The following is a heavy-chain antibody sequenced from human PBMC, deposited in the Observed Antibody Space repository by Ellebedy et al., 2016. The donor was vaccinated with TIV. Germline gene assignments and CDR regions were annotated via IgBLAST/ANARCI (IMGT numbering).Heavy chain of an antibody. Sequence: AASVQVSCKASGYTFTGYCLHWVRQAPGHGLEGTGWINPNTGDTNYAQKFQGRVTMTRDTSISTAYMELSRLRSDDTAVYYCARVQIWLDPRIGPRGPMDVWGQGTTVTVSS. J-gene: IGHJ6*02. CDR2: INPNTGDT. D-gene: IGHD5-18*01. V-gene: IGHV1-2*02. CDR1: GYTFTGYC. CDR3: ARVQIWLDPRIGPRGPMDV.